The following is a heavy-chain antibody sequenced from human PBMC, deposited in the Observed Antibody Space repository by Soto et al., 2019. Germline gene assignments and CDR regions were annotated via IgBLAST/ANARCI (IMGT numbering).Heavy chain of an antibody. J-gene: IGHJ6*02. CDR1: GGAFTNYS. CDR2: IIPLHNTS. CDR3: AIWSNWNPLYYRGMDV. Sequence: QVQLLQSGAEVKKPGSSVNVSCKVSGGAFTNYSLNWVRHAPGQGLEWLGGIIPLHNTSNYSLKLLGRGSVTADISSNTVYMHLSGLTSDDTATYYCAIWSNWNPLYYRGMDVWGQGTTVTVS. V-gene: IGHV1-69*06. D-gene: IGHD1-20*01.